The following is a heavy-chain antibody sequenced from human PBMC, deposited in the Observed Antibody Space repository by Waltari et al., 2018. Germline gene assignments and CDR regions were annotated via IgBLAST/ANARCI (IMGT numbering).Heavy chain of an antibody. J-gene: IGHJ4*02. CDR3: ARKGGRGYPYGPFYYDY. CDR2: INVDGGYV. Sequence: EVQLVESGGGLVQPGGSLRLSCAASGFSFGAYWMHLVRQAPGKGLEWVSRINVDGGYVSYTDSVKGRFTISRDNAKNTVFLQLNSVRGEDTAVYYCARKGGRGYPYGPFYYDYWGQGTLVTVSS. CDR1: GFSFGAYW. D-gene: IGHD3-10*01. V-gene: IGHV3-74*01.